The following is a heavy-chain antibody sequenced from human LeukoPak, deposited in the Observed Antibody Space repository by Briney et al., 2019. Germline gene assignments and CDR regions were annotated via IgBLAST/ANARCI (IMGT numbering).Heavy chain of an antibody. Sequence: SETLSLTCTVSGGSISSSSYYWSWIRQPPGKGLEWIGYIYYTGSTNYNPSLKSRVTISVDTSKNQFSLKLSSVTAADTAFYYCARGHELDYWGQGTLVTVSS. CDR1: GGSISSSSYY. CDR2: IYYTGST. V-gene: IGHV4-61*01. CDR3: ARGHELDY. J-gene: IGHJ4*02.